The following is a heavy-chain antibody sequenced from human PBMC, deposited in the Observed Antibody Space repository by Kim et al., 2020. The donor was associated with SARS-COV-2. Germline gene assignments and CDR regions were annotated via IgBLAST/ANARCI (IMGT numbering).Heavy chain of an antibody. Sequence: NYNPALKTRVTISGDASKNQFSLKLISVTAADTAVYYCARAIAVAGNFDYWGQGTLVTVSS. D-gene: IGHD6-19*01. J-gene: IGHJ4*02. CDR3: ARAIAVAGNFDY. V-gene: IGHV4-59*01.